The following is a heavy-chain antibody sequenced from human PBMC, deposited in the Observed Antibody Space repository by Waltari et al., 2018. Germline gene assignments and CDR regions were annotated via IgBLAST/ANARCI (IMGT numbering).Heavy chain of an antibody. CDR3: ARAIGEQWLFFDY. J-gene: IGHJ4*02. CDR1: GGSFSGYY. V-gene: IGHV4-34*01. D-gene: IGHD6-19*01. CDR2: INHSGST. Sequence: QVQLQQWGAGLLKPSETLSLTCAVYGGSFSGYYWSWIRQPPGKGLEWSGEINHSGSTNDNPSLMSRVTISVDTSKNQFSLKLSSVTAADTAVYYCARAIGEQWLFFDYWAQGTLVTVSS.